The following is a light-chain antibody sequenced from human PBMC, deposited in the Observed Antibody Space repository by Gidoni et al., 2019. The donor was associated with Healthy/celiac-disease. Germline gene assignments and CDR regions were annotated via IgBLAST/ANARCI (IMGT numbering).Light chain of an antibody. CDR1: QRVSSSY. CDR2: GAS. J-gene: IGKJ2*01. V-gene: IGKV3-20*01. CDR3: QQYGSSPGYT. Sequence: EIVLTQSPCTLSLSPGERATLSCRASQRVSSSYLAWYQQKPGQAPRLLIYGASSRATGIPDRFSGSGSGTDFTLTISRLEPEDFAVYYCQQYGSSPGYTFGQGTKLEIK.